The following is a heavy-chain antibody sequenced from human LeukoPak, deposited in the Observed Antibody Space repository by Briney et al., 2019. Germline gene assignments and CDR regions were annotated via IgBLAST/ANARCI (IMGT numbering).Heavy chain of an antibody. D-gene: IGHD6-13*01. J-gene: IGHJ6*03. CDR1: GFTFSSYS. CDR2: ISSSSSTI. Sequence: GGSLRLSCAASGFTFSSYSMNWVRQAPGKGLEWVSYISSSSSTIYYADSVKGRFTISRDNAKNSLYLQMNSLRAEDTAVYDCARDYSSPNYYYYYMDVWGKGTTVTVSS. V-gene: IGHV3-48*04. CDR3: ARDYSSPNYYYYYMDV.